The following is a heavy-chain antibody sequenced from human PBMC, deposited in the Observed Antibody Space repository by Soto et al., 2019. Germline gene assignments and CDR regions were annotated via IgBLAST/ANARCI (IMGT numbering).Heavy chain of an antibody. Sequence: GASVKVSCKASGYTFTSYAMHWVRQAPGQRLEWMGWINAGNGNTKYSQKFQGRVTITRDTSASTAYMELSSLRSEDTAMYYWARTSDSKLFDPWGQGTLVTVSS. CDR2: INAGNGNT. CDR3: ARTSDSKLFDP. V-gene: IGHV1-3*01. J-gene: IGHJ5*02. CDR1: GYTFTSYA.